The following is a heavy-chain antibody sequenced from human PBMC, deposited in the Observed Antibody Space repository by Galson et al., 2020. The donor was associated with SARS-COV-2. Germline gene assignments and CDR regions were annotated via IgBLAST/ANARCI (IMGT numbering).Heavy chain of an antibody. D-gene: IGHD5-18*01. CDR1: GGSISSADYY. Sequence: TLSLTCIVSGGSISSADYYWSWIRQLPGKGLEWIGYIYHTGNTYYSPSLKSLVTISVDTSKNQFSLKLNSVTAADTAVYYCARAQQGYSYALDAFDIWGQGTMVTVSS. V-gene: IGHV4-31*01. CDR2: IYHTGNT. J-gene: IGHJ3*02. CDR3: ARAQQGYSYALDAFDI.